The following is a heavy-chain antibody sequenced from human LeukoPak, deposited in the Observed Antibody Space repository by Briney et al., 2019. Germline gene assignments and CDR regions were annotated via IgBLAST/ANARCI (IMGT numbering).Heavy chain of an antibody. J-gene: IGHJ4*02. CDR3: VTRGTASRLLDS. V-gene: IGHV4-4*02. CDR1: GGSISSSNW. CDR2: MYHSGST. D-gene: IGHD1/OR15-1a*01. Sequence: SGTLSLTCVASGGSISSSNWWSWVRQPPGKGLGWIGEMYHSGSTNYNPSLKSRVTISVDKSNNQFSLKLSSVTAADTAVYYCVTRGTASRLLDSWGQGTLVTVSS.